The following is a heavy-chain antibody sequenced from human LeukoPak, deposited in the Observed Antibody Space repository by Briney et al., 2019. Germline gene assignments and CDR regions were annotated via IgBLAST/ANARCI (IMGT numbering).Heavy chain of an antibody. Sequence: GGSLRLSCAASGFAFSTYTMNWVRQAPGEGLEWVSSISSSSSYIYYADSMKGRFTISRDNAKNTLYLQMNSLTAEDTAVYYCVKVRGSHPPGPLDIWGQGTMVTVSS. CDR1: GFAFSTYT. V-gene: IGHV3-21*04. CDR2: ISSSSSYI. J-gene: IGHJ3*02. D-gene: IGHD1-26*01. CDR3: VKVRGSHPPGPLDI.